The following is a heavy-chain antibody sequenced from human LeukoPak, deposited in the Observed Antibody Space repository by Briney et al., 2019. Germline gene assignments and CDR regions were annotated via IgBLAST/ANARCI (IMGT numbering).Heavy chain of an antibody. Sequence: RSLRLSCAASGFTFSSYWMSWVRQAPGKGLEWVANIKQDGSEKYYVDSVKGRFTISRDNAKNSLYLQMNSLRAEDTAVYYCARDLLEWLHYFDYWGQGTLVTVSS. V-gene: IGHV3-7*01. CDR2: IKQDGSEK. J-gene: IGHJ4*02. D-gene: IGHD3-3*01. CDR1: GFTFSSYW. CDR3: ARDLLEWLHYFDY.